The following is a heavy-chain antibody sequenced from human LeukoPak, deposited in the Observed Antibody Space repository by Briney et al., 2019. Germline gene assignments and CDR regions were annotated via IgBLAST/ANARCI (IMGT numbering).Heavy chain of an antibody. CDR1: GFTFTSYT. CDR3: AKRADFWSGSPPDY. Sequence: GGSLRLSCAASGFTFTSYTMNWVRQAPGKGLEWVSSISSSSSYIYYADSVKGRFTISRDNSKNTLYLQMHSLRAEDTAVYYCAKRADFWSGSPPDYWGQGTLVTVSS. CDR2: ISSSSSYI. J-gene: IGHJ4*02. D-gene: IGHD3-3*01. V-gene: IGHV3-21*04.